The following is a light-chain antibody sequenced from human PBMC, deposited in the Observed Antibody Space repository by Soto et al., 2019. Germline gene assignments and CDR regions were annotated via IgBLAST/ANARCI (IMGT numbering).Light chain of an antibody. Sequence: EIVMTQSPATLSVSPGERATLSCRASQSVSTNLAWYQHQPGQAPRVLIYGASTRATGFPARFSGSGSGTEFTLTISSLQSEDFAVYYCQQYNNLPLTFGGGTKVEIK. CDR1: QSVSTN. J-gene: IGKJ4*01. CDR2: GAS. V-gene: IGKV3-15*01. CDR3: QQYNNLPLT.